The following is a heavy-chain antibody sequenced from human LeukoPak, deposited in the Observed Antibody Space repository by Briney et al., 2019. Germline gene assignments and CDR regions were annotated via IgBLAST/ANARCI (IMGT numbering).Heavy chain of an antibody. CDR1: GGSISSYY. V-gene: IGHV4-39*07. D-gene: IGHD6-19*01. Sequence: SETLSLTCTVSGGSISSYYWSWIRQPPGWGLEWIGTIYYSGSTYYNPSLKSRVFISVDTSKNQFSLKLSSVTAADTAVYYCARGGGSGWTWGQGTLVTVSS. J-gene: IGHJ5*02. CDR2: IYYSGST. CDR3: ARGGGSGWT.